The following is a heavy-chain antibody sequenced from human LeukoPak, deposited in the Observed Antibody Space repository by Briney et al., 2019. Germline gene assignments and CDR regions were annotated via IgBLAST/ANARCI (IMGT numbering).Heavy chain of an antibody. CDR3: ARAKIAAAGTGAFDV. D-gene: IGHD6-13*01. J-gene: IGHJ3*01. Sequence: GGSLRLSCAASGFTFSSYAMTWVRQAPGKGLEWVTAFSATDGSAQYAESVEGRFTISRDNSKNTLFLQMNSLGAEDTAVYYCARAKIAAAGTGAFDVWGQGTLVTVSS. V-gene: IGHV3-23*01. CDR1: GFTFSSYA. CDR2: FSATDGSA.